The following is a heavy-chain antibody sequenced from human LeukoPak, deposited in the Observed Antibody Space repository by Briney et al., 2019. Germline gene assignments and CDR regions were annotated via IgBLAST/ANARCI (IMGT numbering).Heavy chain of an antibody. CDR2: ISAYNGNT. J-gene: IGHJ4*02. CDR3: ARGGGIRPGGNSDY. V-gene: IGHV1-18*04. Sequence: ASVTVSCKASGYTFTSYYMHWVRQAPGQGLEWMGWISAYNGNTNYAQKLQGRVTTTTDTSTSTAYMELRSLRSDDTAVYYCARGGGIRPGGNSDYWGQGTLVTVSS. CDR1: GYTFTSYY. D-gene: IGHD4-23*01.